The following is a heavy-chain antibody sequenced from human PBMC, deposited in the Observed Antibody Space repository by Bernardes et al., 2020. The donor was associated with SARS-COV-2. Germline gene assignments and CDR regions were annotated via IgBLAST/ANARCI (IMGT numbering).Heavy chain of an antibody. V-gene: IGHV4-59*01. J-gene: IGHJ4*02. CDR3: ARVSGNSPAQMIFDY. CDR1: GGSISSSY. D-gene: IGHD1-7*01. CDR2: IYYSGST. Sequence: SETLSLTCTVSGGSISSSYWSWIRQPPGKGLEWIGYIYYSGSTNYNPSLKSRVTISVDTSKNQFSLKLSSVTAADTAVYYCARVSGNSPAQMIFDYWGQGTLVTVSS.